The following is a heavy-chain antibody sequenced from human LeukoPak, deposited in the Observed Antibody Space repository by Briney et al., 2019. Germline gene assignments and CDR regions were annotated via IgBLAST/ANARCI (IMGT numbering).Heavy chain of an antibody. CDR1: GYTFTGYY. Sequence: GASVRVSCTASGYTFTGYYMHWVRQAPGQGLEWMGWINPNSGGTNYAQKFQGRVTMTRDTSISTAYMELSRLRSDDTAVYYCARTGYGGNSGPMDVWGKGTTVTVSS. J-gene: IGHJ6*03. CDR2: INPNSGGT. V-gene: IGHV1-2*02. D-gene: IGHD4-23*01. CDR3: ARTGYGGNSGPMDV.